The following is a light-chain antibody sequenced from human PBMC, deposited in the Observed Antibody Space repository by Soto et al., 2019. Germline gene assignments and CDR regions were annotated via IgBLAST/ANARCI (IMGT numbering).Light chain of an antibody. V-gene: IGKV1-33*01. CDR2: DGS. CDR1: QDISNR. CDR3: QQYVNLVT. Sequence: DIQMTQSPSSLSASVGDRVTITCQASQDISNRLNWYQQKPGKAPKLLINDGSNLEAGVPSRFSGSGSGTDFTFTISSLQPEDIATYYCQQYVNLVTFGGGTKLEIK. J-gene: IGKJ4*01.